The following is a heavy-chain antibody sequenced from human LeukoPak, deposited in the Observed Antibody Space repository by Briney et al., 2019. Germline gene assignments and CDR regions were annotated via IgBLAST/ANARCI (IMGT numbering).Heavy chain of an antibody. CDR2: LTRTSSAT. Sequence: DPGGSLRLSCAAPGFSFSTFVMHWVRQAPGRGLAWLSYLTRTSSATWYADSVKGRFTIFRDNAKSSLYLQMNSLRVEDTAVYYCATGGSEYRSDWFDSWGQGTLVNVAS. D-gene: IGHD5-18*01. CDR1: GFSFSTFV. CDR3: ATGGSEYRSDWFDS. V-gene: IGHV3-48*01. J-gene: IGHJ5*01.